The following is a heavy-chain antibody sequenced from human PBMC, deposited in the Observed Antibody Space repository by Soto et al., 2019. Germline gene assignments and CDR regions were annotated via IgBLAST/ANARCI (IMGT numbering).Heavy chain of an antibody. CDR2: INPNSGGT. D-gene: IGHD6-6*01. V-gene: IGHV1-2*04. CDR3: ARAFSSSLVGYYYYGMDV. J-gene: IGHJ6*02. Sequence: GASVKVSCKASGYTFTGYCMHWVRQAPGQGLEWMGWINPNSGGTNYAQKFQGWVTMTRDTSISTAYMELSRLRSDDTAVYYCARAFSSSLVGYYYYGMDVWGQGTTVTVSS. CDR1: GYTFTGYC.